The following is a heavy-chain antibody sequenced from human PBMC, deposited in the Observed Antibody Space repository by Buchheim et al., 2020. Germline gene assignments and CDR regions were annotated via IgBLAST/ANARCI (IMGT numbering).Heavy chain of an antibody. CDR3: AKDQRVDIEMVTGFHY. J-gene: IGHJ4*02. CDR1: GFTFSGYA. Sequence: EVQLLESGGGLVQPGGSLKLSCAASGFTFSGYAMPWVRQAPGKGLEWVSAISGSGSDTYYADSVKGRFTISRDNSKNTLYLQMNSLRAEDTAIYYCAKDQRVDIEMVTGFHYWGQGT. V-gene: IGHV3-23*01. CDR2: ISGSGSDT. D-gene: IGHD5-18*01.